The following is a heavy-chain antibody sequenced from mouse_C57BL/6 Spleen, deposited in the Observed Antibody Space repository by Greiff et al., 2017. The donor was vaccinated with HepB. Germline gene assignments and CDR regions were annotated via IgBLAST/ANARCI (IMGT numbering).Heavy chain of an antibody. CDR3: ARECSSGPFFDY. CDR2: INYDGSST. J-gene: IGHJ2*01. CDR1: GFTFSDYY. D-gene: IGHD3-2*02. Sequence: DVQLQESEGGLVQPGSSMKLSCTASGFTFSDYYMAWVRQVPEKGLEWVANINYDGSSTYYLDSLKSRFIISRDNAKNILYLQMSSLKSEDTATYYCARECSSGPFFDYWGQGTTLTVSS. V-gene: IGHV5-16*01.